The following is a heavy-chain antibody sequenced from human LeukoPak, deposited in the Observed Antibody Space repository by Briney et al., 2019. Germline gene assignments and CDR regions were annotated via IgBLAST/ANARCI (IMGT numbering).Heavy chain of an antibody. J-gene: IGHJ6*02. CDR2: IYYSGST. V-gene: IGHV4-30-4*01. CDR3: ARDRSLYYYGMDV. CDR1: GGSISSGDYY. D-gene: IGHD3-10*01. Sequence: SETLSLTCTVSGGSISSGDYYWSWIRQPPGKGLEWIGYIYYSGSTYYNPSLKSRVTISVDTSKNQFSLKLSSVTAADTAVYHCARDRSLYYYGMDVWGQGTTVTVSS.